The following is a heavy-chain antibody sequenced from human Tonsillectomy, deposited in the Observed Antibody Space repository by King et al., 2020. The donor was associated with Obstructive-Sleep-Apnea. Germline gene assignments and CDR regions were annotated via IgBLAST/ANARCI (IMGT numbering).Heavy chain of an antibody. J-gene: IGHJ6*02. CDR2: ISGIGRTK. D-gene: IGHD6-13*01. V-gene: IGHV3-11*01. CDR1: GFTFSDYY. Sequence: VQPVESGGGLVKPGGSLRLSCAASGFTFSDYYMSWIRQAPGKGLEWGSYISGIGRTKYYADSVKGRFTISRDNAKNSLYLQMNSLRAADTAVYYCARDPMYSSSWYAAPVGGMDVWGQGTTVTVSS. CDR3: ARDPMYSSSWYAAPVGGMDV.